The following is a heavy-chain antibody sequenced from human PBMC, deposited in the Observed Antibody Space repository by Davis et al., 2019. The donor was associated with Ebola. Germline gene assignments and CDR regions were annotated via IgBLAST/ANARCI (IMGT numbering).Heavy chain of an antibody. CDR3: ARANWATVGTRWFDP. CDR1: GYTFTSYD. D-gene: IGHD6-13*01. V-gene: IGHV1-8*01. J-gene: IGHJ5*02. Sequence: AASVKVSCKASGYTFTSYDINWVRQATGQGFEWMGWMNPNSGNTGYAQKFQGRVTMTGDTSTSTAYMELSGLRSEDTAVYYCARANWATVGTRWFDPWGQGTLVTVSS. CDR2: MNPNSGNT.